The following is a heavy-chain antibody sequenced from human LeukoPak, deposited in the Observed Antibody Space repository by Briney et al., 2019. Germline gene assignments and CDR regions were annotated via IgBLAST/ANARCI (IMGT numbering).Heavy chain of an antibody. D-gene: IGHD3-22*01. J-gene: IGHJ4*02. V-gene: IGHV1-46*01. CDR1: GYTFTSYY. CDR2: INPSGGST. CDR3: ARGVDYYYDSSGYPQTFDY. Sequence: GASVKVSCKASGYTFTSYYMHWVRQAPGQGLEWMGLINPSGGSTSYAQKFQGRVTMTRDTSTSTVYMELSSLRSEDTAVYYCARGVDYYYDSSGYPQTFDYWGQGTLVTVSS.